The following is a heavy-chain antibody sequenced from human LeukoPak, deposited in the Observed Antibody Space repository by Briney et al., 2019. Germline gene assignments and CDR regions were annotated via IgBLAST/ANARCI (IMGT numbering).Heavy chain of an antibody. CDR1: GFTFSSYS. CDR3: AKDHSEWELLNWFDP. CDR2: ISYDGSNK. V-gene: IGHV3-30*18. D-gene: IGHD1-26*01. J-gene: IGHJ5*02. Sequence: GGSLRLSCAASGFTFSSYSMHWVRQAPGKGLEWVAVISYDGSNKYYADSVKGRFTISRDNSKNTLYLQMNSLRAEDTAVYYCAKDHSEWELLNWFDPWGQGTLVTVSS.